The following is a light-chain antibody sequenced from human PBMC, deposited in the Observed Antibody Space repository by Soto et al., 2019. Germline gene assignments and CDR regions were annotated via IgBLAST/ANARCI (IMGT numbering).Light chain of an antibody. CDR3: QQYSNWPIT. J-gene: IGKJ5*01. V-gene: IGKV3-15*01. CDR1: QSISSN. Sequence: DIVMTQVPSTLSVSPGESPALSCRASQSISSNLAWYQQKPGQAPRLLIYGASTRDTGIPARFSGSGSETDFTLTISSLQSEDFAVYHCQQYSNWPITFGQGTRLEIK. CDR2: GAS.